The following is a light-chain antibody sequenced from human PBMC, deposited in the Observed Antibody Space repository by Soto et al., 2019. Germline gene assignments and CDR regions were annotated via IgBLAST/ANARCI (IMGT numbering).Light chain of an antibody. CDR3: QQNYSPPLA. J-gene: IGKJ1*01. Sequence: DIQMTQSPSSLSASVGDRVTITCRASQSISSYLNWCQQKPGKAPKLLIYDASSLESGVPSRFSGSGSGTDFTLNLSRLEPEDFATYYCQQNYSPPLAFGQGTKVEIK. CDR1: QSISSY. CDR2: DAS. V-gene: IGKV1-39*01.